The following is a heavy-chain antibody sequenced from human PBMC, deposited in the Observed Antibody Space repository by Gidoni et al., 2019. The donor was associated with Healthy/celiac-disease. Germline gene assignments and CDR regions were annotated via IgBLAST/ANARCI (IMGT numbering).Heavy chain of an antibody. D-gene: IGHD5-12*01. CDR3: ARAEMATNGGFDY. Sequence: QVQLVQSGAEVKKPGASGKVSCTASGYTFTSYYMHWVRQAPGQGLEWMGIINPSGGSTSYAQKFQVRVTKTRDTSTSTVYMELSSLRSEDTAVYYCARAEMATNGGFDYWGQGTLVTVSS. J-gene: IGHJ4*02. CDR1: GYTFTSYY. CDR2: INPSGGST. V-gene: IGHV1-46*01.